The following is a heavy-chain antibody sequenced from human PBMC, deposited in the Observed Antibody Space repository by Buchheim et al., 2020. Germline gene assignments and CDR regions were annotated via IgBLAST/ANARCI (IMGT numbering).Heavy chain of an antibody. V-gene: IGHV3-21*01. D-gene: IGHD5-24*01. Sequence: EVQLVESGGGLVKPGGSLRLSCAASGFTFSSYSMNWVRQAPGKGLEWVSSISSSSSYIYYADSVKGRFTISRDKAKNSLYLQMNSLRAEDTAVYYCARGPLLVSGDGYADAFDIWGQGT. CDR3: ARGPLLVSGDGYADAFDI. CDR1: GFTFSSYS. CDR2: ISSSSSYI. J-gene: IGHJ3*02.